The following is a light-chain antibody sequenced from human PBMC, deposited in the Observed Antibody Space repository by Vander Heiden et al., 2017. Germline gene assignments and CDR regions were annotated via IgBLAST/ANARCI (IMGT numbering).Light chain of an antibody. CDR2: QDR. V-gene: IGLV3-1*01. Sequence: SYELTQPPSVSVPPGQTASLPCSGNKWGAKNACWYQQKPGHSPVLVIYQDRKRPSGIPERFSGSNSGNTATLTISGTQAMDEADYYCQAWDISTVVFGGGTKLTVL. J-gene: IGLJ2*01. CDR1: KWGAKN. CDR3: QAWDISTVV.